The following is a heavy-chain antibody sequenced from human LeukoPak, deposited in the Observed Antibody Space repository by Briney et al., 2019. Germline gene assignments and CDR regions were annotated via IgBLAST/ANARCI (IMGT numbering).Heavy chain of an antibody. J-gene: IGHJ4*02. V-gene: IGHV4-34*01. CDR3: GGLGGDYGDRKIDY. D-gene: IGHD4-17*01. Sequence: SETLSLTCAVYGGSFSGYYWSWIRQPPGKGLEWIGEINHSGSTNYNPSLKSRVTISVDTSKNQFSLKLSSVTAADTAGYYCGGLGGDYGDRKIDYWGQGTLVTVSS. CDR2: INHSGST. CDR1: GGSFSGYY.